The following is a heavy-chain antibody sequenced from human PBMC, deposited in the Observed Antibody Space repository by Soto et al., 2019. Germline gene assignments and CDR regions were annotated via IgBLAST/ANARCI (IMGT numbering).Heavy chain of an antibody. CDR1: GGSIISYY. D-gene: IGHD1-26*01. CDR3: ARGNGPPPDSDYSGSYPFDY. CDR2: IYYSGST. V-gene: IGHV4-59*01. J-gene: IGHJ4*02. Sequence: TSETLSLTCTVSGGSIISYYCIFIRHPPFKGLEWIVYIYYSGSTNYNPSLKSRVTISVDTSKNQFSLKLSSVTAADTAVYYCARGNGPPPDSDYSGSYPFDYWGQGTLVTVSS.